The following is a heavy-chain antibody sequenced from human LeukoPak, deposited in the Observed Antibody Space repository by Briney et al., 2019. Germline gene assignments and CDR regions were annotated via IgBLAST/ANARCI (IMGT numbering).Heavy chain of an antibody. J-gene: IGHJ3*02. Sequence: TSETLSLTCNVSGGSISSGDYFWSWIRQPPGKGLEWIGCTYYSGTTYYSPSLRSRVTMSVDTSKNQFSLKLSSVTAADTAVYYCARHRAYSYSSPFDIWGQGTMVTVSS. CDR2: TYYSGTT. D-gene: IGHD6-6*01. CDR1: GGSISSGDYF. V-gene: IGHV4-30-4*01. CDR3: ARHRAYSYSSPFDI.